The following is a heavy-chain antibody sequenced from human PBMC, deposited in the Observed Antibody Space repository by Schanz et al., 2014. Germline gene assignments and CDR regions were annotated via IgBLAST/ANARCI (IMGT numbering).Heavy chain of an antibody. CDR1: GFTFSSFG. V-gene: IGHV3-33*01. CDR2: IILDGSEK. D-gene: IGHD5-18*01. Sequence: QVQLVESGGGVVQPGGSLRLSCAASGFTFSSFGMHWVRQAPGKGLEWVANIILDGSEKYYVGSVKGRFTISRDNSKNTLYLQMNSLRAEDTAVYYCARDGYRNGRPFDHWGQGTLVTVSS. J-gene: IGHJ4*02. CDR3: ARDGYRNGRPFDH.